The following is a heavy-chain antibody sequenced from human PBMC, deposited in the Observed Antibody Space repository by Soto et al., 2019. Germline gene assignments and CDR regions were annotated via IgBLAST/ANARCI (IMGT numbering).Heavy chain of an antibody. CDR1: GDSITSHSYF. D-gene: IGHD4-17*01. Sequence: SETLSLTCTVSGDSITSHSYFWAWIRQPPGKGLKWIGYIYYSGSTNYNPSLKRRVTISVDTSKNQFSLKLSSVTAADTAVYYCASRPYGDSGDYWGQGTLVTVSS. CDR3: ASRPYGDSGDY. CDR2: IYYSGST. V-gene: IGHV4-61*05. J-gene: IGHJ4*02.